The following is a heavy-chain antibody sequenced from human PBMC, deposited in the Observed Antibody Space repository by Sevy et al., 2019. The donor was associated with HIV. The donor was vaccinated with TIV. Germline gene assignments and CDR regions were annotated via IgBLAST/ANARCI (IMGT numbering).Heavy chain of an antibody. V-gene: IGHV3-21*01. CDR2: ISSSSNYI. D-gene: IGHD2-2*01. Sequence: GGSLRLSCAASGFTFSSYSMNWVRQAPGKGLEWVSSISSSSNYIYYADSVKGRFTISRDNAKNSRYLQMSSLRAEDTAVYYCARVGCSITSCPVHDAFDIWGQGTMVTVSS. CDR3: ARVGCSITSCPVHDAFDI. J-gene: IGHJ3*02. CDR1: GFTFSSYS.